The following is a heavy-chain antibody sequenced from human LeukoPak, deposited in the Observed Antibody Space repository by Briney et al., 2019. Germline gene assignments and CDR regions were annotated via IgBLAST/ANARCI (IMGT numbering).Heavy chain of an antibody. D-gene: IGHD2-15*01. J-gene: IGHJ4*02. V-gene: IGHV3-23*01. CDR1: GLSFGAHA. Sequence: GGSLRLSCAASGLSFGAHAMHWVRQAPGMGLEWVSGVGGGGQRTHYADSVKGRFTISRDNSKNTLYLQMNSLRAEDTAVYYCAKDRGYYVDTGTINFWGQGTLVTVSP. CDR3: AKDRGYYVDTGTINF. CDR2: VGGGGQRT.